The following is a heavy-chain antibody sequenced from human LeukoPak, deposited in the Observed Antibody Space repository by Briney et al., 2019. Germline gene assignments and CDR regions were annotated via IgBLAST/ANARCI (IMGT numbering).Heavy chain of an antibody. J-gene: IGHJ5*02. D-gene: IGHD3-22*01. CDR2: IIPIFGTA. CDR1: GGTSSSYA. V-gene: IGHV1-69*13. CDR3: ARGRHYYDSSGYYPFDP. Sequence: SVKVSCKASGGTSSSYAISWVRQAPGQGLEWMGGIIPIFGTANYAQKFQGRVTITADESTSTAYMELSSLRSEDTAVYYCARGRHYYDSSGYYPFDPWGQGTLVTVSS.